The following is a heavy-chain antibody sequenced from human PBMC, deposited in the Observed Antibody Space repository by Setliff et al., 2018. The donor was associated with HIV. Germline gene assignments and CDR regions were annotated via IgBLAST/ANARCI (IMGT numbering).Heavy chain of an antibody. CDR3: ARVVRQVPASYYYYYYMDV. CDR1: GGSISTYY. J-gene: IGHJ6*03. D-gene: IGHD2-2*01. Sequence: SETLSLTCSVSGGSISTYYWSWIRQPPGQGLEWIGCIYYSGSTNYNPSLKSRVTISVNKSKNQFSLKLRSVTAADTAVYYCARVVRQVPASYYYYYYMDVWGKGTTVTVSS. CDR2: IYYSGST. V-gene: IGHV4-59*01.